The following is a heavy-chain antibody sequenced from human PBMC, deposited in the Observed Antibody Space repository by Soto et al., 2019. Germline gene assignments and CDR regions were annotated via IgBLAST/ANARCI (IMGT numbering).Heavy chain of an antibody. Sequence: QVQLVESGGGVVQPGRSLRLSCAASGFTFSSYGMHWVRQAPGKGLEWVAVISYDGSNKYYADSVKGRFTISRDNSKNTLYLQMNSLRAEDTAVYYCAKDGCSSTSCSEYYFDYWGQGTLVTVSS. V-gene: IGHV3-30*18. J-gene: IGHJ4*02. D-gene: IGHD2-2*01. CDR3: AKDGCSSTSCSEYYFDY. CDR1: GFTFSSYG. CDR2: ISYDGSNK.